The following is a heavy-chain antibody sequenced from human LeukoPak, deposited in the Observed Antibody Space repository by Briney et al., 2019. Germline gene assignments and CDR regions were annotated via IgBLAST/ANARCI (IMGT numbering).Heavy chain of an antibody. V-gene: IGHV3-23*01. J-gene: IGHJ6*02. CDR2: ISGSGGST. D-gene: IGHD3-3*01. Sequence: GGSLRLSCAASGFTFSSYAMSWVRQAPGKGLEWVSAISGSGGSTYYADSVKGRFTISRDNSKNTLYLQMNSLRAEDTAVYYCARDLGYDFWSGYYLTDYYYYGMDVWGQGTTVTVSS. CDR3: ARDLGYDFWSGYYLTDYYYYGMDV. CDR1: GFTFSSYA.